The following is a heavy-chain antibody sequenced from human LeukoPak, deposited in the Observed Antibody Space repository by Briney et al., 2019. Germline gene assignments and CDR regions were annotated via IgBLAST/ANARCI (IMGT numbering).Heavy chain of an antibody. CDR2: INPNSGGT. CDR1: GYTFTSYD. J-gene: IGHJ5*02. V-gene: IGHV1-2*02. D-gene: IGHD3-10*01. CDR3: ARTRWYYGSGSYYNPYNWFDP. Sequence: ASVKVSCKASGYTFTSYDINWVRQATGQGLEWMGWINPNSGGTNYAQKFQGRVTMTRDTSISTAYMELSRLRSDDTAVYYCARTRWYYGSGSYYNPYNWFDPWGQGTLVTVSS.